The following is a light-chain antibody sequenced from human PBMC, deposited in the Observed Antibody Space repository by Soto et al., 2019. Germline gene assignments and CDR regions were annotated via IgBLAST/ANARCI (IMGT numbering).Light chain of an antibody. CDR2: KVT. J-gene: IGLJ1*01. V-gene: IGLV2-14*01. CDR1: RTASDAYNC. Sequence: ASAVSVTRGQSITISCTGTRTASDAYNCVSCYHQHPSKAPNLLIYKVTTRPSGISNRFSASKSGYTASVNISVFYSEDEPNYYSNYHTTLSNSVLGTGTNVTVL. CDR3: NYHTTLSNSV.